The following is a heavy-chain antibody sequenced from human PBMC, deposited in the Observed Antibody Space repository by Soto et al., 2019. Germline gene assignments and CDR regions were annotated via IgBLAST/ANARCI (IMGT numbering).Heavy chain of an antibody. Sequence: PSPTLSLTCAISGDSVSSNSAAWNWIRQSPSRGLKWLGRTYYRSKWYNDYAVSVKSRITINPDTSKNQFSLQLNSVTPEDTAVYYCARDHLYCSSTSCYFNDAFDIWGQGTMVTVSS. V-gene: IGHV6-1*01. CDR1: GDSVSSNSAA. D-gene: IGHD2-2*01. CDR3: ARDHLYCSSTSCYFNDAFDI. CDR2: TYYRSKWYN. J-gene: IGHJ3*02.